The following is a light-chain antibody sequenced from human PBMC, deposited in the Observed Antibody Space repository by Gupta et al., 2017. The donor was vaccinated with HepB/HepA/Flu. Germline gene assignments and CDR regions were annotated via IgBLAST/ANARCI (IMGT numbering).Light chain of an antibody. J-gene: IGLJ1*01. Sequence: SALTQPPSVSGSPGQSVTIPCSGSSSDIGYYNRVSWYQQPPDTAPKVLIYEVKKRPSGVPDRFSGSKSGNTASLTISGLQAEDEADYYCCSHTTTDSYVFGTGTKVTVL. V-gene: IGLV2-18*02. CDR2: EVK. CDR3: CSHTTTDSYV. CDR1: SSDIGYYNR.